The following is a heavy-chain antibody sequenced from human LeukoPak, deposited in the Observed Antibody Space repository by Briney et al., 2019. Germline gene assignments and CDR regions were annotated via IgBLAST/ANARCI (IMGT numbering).Heavy chain of an antibody. CDR2: INPNSGGT. CDR3: ARDVRYFDWLLTFDY. D-gene: IGHD3-9*01. J-gene: IGHJ4*02. Sequence: WASVKVSYKASGYTFTGYYMHWVRQAPGQGLEWMGWINPNSGGTNYAQKFQGRVTMTRDTSISTAYMELSRLRSDDTAVYYCARDVRYFDWLLTFDYWGQGTLVTVSS. CDR1: GYTFTGYY. V-gene: IGHV1-2*02.